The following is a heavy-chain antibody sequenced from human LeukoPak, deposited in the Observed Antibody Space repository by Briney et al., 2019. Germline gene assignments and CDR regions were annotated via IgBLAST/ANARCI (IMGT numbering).Heavy chain of an antibody. J-gene: IGHJ4*02. V-gene: IGHV3-21*01. CDR2: ISSSSSYI. Sequence: GGSLRLSCAASGVTFSSYSMNWVRQAPGKGLEWGSSISSSSSYIYYADSVKGGFTISRDNAKNSLYLQMNSLRAEDTAVYYCARDLRGWFGDLAIDYWGQGTLVTVSS. D-gene: IGHD3-10*01. CDR3: ARDLRGWFGDLAIDY. CDR1: GVTFSSYS.